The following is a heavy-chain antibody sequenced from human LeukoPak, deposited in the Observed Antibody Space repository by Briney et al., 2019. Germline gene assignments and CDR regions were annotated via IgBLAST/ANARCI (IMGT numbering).Heavy chain of an antibody. CDR1: GFTFSSSW. D-gene: IGHD7-27*01. CDR3: ASELTGDALRHY. V-gene: IGHV3-21*01. Sequence: GGSLRLSCAASGFTFSSSWMSWVRQAPGKGLEWVASISSTSSFISYADSVKGRFTISRDNAKNSLFLQMNSLRAEDTAVYYCASELTGDALRHYWGQGTLVTVSS. J-gene: IGHJ4*02. CDR2: ISSTSSFI.